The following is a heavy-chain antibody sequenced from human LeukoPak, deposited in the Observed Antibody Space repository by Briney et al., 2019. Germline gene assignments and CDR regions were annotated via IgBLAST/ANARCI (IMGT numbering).Heavy chain of an antibody. Sequence: SETLSLTCTVSDGSISSYYWSWIRQPAGKGLEWIGRIYTSGSTNYNPSLKSRVTMSVDTSKNQFPLKLSSVTAADTAVYYCARGAGSYSLYYYYYYYMDVWGKGTTVTVSS. D-gene: IGHD1-26*01. CDR2: IYTSGST. J-gene: IGHJ6*03. CDR1: DGSISSYY. V-gene: IGHV4-4*07. CDR3: ARGAGSYSLYYYYYYYMDV.